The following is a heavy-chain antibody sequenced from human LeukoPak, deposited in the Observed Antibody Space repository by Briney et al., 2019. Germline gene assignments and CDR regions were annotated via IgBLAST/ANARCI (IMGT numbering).Heavy chain of an antibody. D-gene: IGHD2-15*01. CDR3: AADLRVVAVMGV. CDR2: IVVGSGNT. CDR1: GFTFTSSA. V-gene: IGHV1-58*02. Sequence: SVKVSCKASGFTFTSSAMQWVRQARGQRLEWIGWIVVGSGNTNYAQKFQERVTITRDMSTSTAYMELSSLRSEDTAVYYCAADLRVVAVMGVWGQGTTVTVSS. J-gene: IGHJ6*02.